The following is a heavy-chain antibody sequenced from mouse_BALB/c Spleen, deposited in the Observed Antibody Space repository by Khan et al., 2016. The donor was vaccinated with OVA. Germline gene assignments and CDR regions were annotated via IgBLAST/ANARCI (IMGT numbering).Heavy chain of an antibody. CDR3: ARGYFGNYEFAY. D-gene: IGHD2-1*01. CDR2: IFPGTGTT. J-gene: IGHJ3*01. V-gene: IGHV1S132*01. Sequence: QVQLQQSGTELVKPGASVKLSCKTSGYTFTSYWIQWVKQRPGQGLEWIGQIFPGTGTTYYNENFKGKATLTIDTSSTTSDRQLSSLTAEDSAVYFCARGYFGNYEFAYWGQGTLVTVSA. CDR1: GYTFTSYW.